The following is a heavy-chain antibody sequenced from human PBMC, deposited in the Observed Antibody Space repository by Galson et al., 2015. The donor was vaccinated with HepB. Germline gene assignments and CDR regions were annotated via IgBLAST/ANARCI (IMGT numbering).Heavy chain of an antibody. V-gene: IGHV3-11*05. Sequence: SLRLSCAASGFIFSDYYMSWIRQAPGKGLEWLSYISGSNIYTNYTDSVKGLFTISRDNAKNSLYLQMNSLRAGDTAIYFCARAGIGPTGTGEDAFDIWGQGTMVTVSS. CDR2: ISGSNIYT. D-gene: IGHD1-1*01. CDR1: GFIFSDYY. J-gene: IGHJ3*02. CDR3: ARAGIGPTGTGEDAFDI.